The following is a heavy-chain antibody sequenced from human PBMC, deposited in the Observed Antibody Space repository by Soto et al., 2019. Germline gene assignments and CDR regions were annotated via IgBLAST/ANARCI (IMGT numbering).Heavy chain of an antibody. CDR3: ARAARWLQSRYFDL. CDR1: GFTFSNYD. D-gene: IGHD5-12*01. V-gene: IGHV3-13*01. CDR2: IDIAGAT. Sequence: EVKLVESGGGLVQPGESLRLSCAASGFTFSNYDMHWVRQTTGKGLEWVSAIDIAGATYYPDSVKGRFTISREKAKNSLYLQMNSLRADDTAVYYCARAARWLQSRYFDLWGRGTLVTVSS. J-gene: IGHJ2*01.